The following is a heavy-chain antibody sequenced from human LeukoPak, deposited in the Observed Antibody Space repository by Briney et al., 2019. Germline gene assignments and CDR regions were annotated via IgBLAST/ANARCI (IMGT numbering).Heavy chain of an antibody. Sequence: GGSLRLSCAASGFPFSRDVMHWVRQSPGKGLVWLSRISPDGSTTNYADSVKGRFTISRDNAKNTLYLQMNSLTDEDTAVYYCASDVAYKFDYWGQGTPVTFSS. CDR1: GFPFSRDV. CDR2: ISPDGSTT. D-gene: IGHD5-24*01. J-gene: IGHJ4*02. CDR3: ASDVAYKFDY. V-gene: IGHV3-74*01.